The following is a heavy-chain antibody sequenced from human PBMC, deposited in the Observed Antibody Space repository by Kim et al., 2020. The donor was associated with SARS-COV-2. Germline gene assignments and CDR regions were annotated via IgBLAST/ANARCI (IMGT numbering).Heavy chain of an antibody. CDR1: GGSFSGYY. CDR2: INHSGST. Sequence: SETLSLTCAVYGGSFSGYYWSWIRQPPGKGLEWIGEINHSGSTNYNPSLKSRVTISVDTSKNQFSLKLSSVTAADTAVYYCARGPGYCSGGSCYRFDYWG. D-gene: IGHD2-15*01. J-gene: IGHJ4*01. V-gene: IGHV4-34*01. CDR3: ARGPGYCSGGSCYRFDY.